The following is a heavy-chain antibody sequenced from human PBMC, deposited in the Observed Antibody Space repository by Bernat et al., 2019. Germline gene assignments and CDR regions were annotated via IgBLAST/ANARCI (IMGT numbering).Heavy chain of an antibody. D-gene: IGHD2-15*01. V-gene: IGHV3-23*04. Sequence: VQLVESGGGVVQPGRSLRLSCAASGFTFSSYAMSWVRQAPGKGLEWVSAISGSGGSTYDADSVKGRFTISRDKSKNTLYLQMNSLRAEDTAVYYCAKSLLSVVVVAATWFDPWGQGTLVTVSS. CDR3: AKSLLSVVVVAATWFDP. CDR1: GFTFSSYA. J-gene: IGHJ5*02. CDR2: ISGSGGST.